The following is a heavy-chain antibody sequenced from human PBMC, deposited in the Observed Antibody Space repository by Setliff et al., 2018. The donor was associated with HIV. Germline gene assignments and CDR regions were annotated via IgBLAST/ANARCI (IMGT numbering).Heavy chain of an antibody. CDR1: GDSMTSGSFY. J-gene: IGHJ6*03. CDR3: ARGRKRDGYNFYYYYMDV. D-gene: IGHD5-12*01. CDR2: VHSTLST. V-gene: IGHV4-61*09. Sequence: SETLSLTCTVSGDSMTSGSFYWSWVRQPAGKGLEWIGQVHSTLSTNYNPSLKSRVTISVDTSKNQFSLKLSSVTAADTAVYYCARGRKRDGYNFYYYYMDVWDKGTTVTVSS.